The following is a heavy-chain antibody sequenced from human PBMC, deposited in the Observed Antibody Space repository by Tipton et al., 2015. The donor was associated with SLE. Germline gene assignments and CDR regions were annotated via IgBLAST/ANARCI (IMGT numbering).Heavy chain of an antibody. Sequence: VQLVQSGAEVKKPGESLKISCKGSGYSFSSYWITWVRQMPGKGLEWMGRIDPSDSYTNYSPSFQGHVTISADKSISTAYLQWSSLKASDTGMYYCARGGYSYGSYSDLYWGQGTLVTVSS. CDR1: GYSFSSYW. V-gene: IGHV5-10-1*01. D-gene: IGHD5-18*01. CDR3: ARGGYSYGSYSDLY. J-gene: IGHJ4*02. CDR2: IDPSDSYT.